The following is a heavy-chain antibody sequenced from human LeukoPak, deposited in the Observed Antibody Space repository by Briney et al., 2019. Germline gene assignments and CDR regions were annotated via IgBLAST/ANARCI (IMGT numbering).Heavy chain of an antibody. CDR1: GFTFSSYE. CDR2: ISRSGSAI. Sequence: GGSLRVSCVASGFTFSSYEMNWVRQAPGKGLEWVSFISRSGSAIGYADSVRGRFTIAGDNAKNSLYLKMSRLRAEDTAVYYCAREKLSFFDSSSNFDYWGQGTLVTVSS. D-gene: IGHD3-22*01. J-gene: IGHJ4*02. CDR3: AREKLSFFDSSSNFDY. V-gene: IGHV3-48*03.